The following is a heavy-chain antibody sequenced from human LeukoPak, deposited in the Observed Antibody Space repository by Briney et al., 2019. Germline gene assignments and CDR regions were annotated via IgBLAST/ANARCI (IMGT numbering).Heavy chain of an antibody. CDR2: MNPNSGNT. J-gene: IGHJ5*02. CDR1: GYTFTSYD. Sequence: ASVTVSCTASGYTFTSYDINWVRQATGQGLEWMGWMNPNSGNTGYAQKFQGRVTMTRNTSISTAYMELSSLRSEDTAVYYCARKSEWLLSFDPWGQGTLVTVSS. V-gene: IGHV1-8*01. CDR3: ARKSEWLLSFDP. D-gene: IGHD3-3*01.